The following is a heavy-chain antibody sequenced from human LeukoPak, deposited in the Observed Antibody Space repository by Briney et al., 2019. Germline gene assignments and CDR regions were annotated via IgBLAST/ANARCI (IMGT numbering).Heavy chain of an antibody. CDR1: GGSLSSYY. CDR2: IYYSGST. CDR3: AGRRARHWYFDL. J-gene: IGHJ2*01. V-gene: IGHV4-59*08. Sequence: SETLSLTCTVSGGSLSSYYWSWIRQPPGKGLEWIGYIYYSGSTNYNPSLKSRVTISVDTSKNQFSLKLSSVTAADTAVYYCAGRRARHWYFDLWGRGTLVTVSS.